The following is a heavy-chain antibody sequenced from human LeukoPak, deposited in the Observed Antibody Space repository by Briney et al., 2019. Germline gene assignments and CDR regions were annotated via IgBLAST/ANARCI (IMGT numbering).Heavy chain of an antibody. V-gene: IGHV3-30*09. Sequence: LPGGSLRLSCAASGFTFSNFAMHWVRQAPGKGLEWVAIMSFDGNNKYYADSVKGRFAISRDNSKNTLYLQMDSLRAEDTAVYYCARAKDGTNILDYWGQGTLVTVSS. CDR3: ARAKDGTNILDY. D-gene: IGHD5-24*01. CDR1: GFTFSNFA. J-gene: IGHJ4*02. CDR2: MSFDGNNK.